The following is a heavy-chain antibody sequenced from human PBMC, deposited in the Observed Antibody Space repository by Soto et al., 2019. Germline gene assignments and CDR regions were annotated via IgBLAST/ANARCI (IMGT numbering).Heavy chain of an antibody. Sequence: EVQLLESGGDLIQPGGSLRLSCAASGFTFSSYAMSWVRQAPGKGLEWVSSITTSGDRTHYADSVKGRFTISRDNFQNPLSLQMNSLRGEDTAIYYCGKNYYFDNWGQGTLVTVSS. J-gene: IGHJ4*02. CDR1: GFTFSSYA. CDR3: GKNYYFDN. V-gene: IGHV3-23*01. CDR2: ITTSGDRT.